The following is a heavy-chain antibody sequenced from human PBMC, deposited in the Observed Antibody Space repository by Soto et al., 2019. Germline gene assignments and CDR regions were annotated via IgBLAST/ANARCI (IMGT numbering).Heavy chain of an antibody. CDR1: GFTFSGYL. CDR2: INSDGSTT. CDR3: ARDQFYYDSSGSSHFDY. J-gene: IGHJ4*02. Sequence: GGSLRLCCAASGFTFSGYLMHGVRQAPGKGLVWVSRINSDGSTTRYADSVKGRFTISRDNGKNTLYLQMSSLRADDTAVYYCARDQFYYDSSGSSHFDYWGQGTLVTVSS. V-gene: IGHV3-74*01. D-gene: IGHD3-22*01.